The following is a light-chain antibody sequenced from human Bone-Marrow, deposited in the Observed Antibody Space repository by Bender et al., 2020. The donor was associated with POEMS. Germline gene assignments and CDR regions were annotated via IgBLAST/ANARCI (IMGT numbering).Light chain of an antibody. J-gene: IGLJ1*01. CDR3: CSYAGGYTYV. V-gene: IGLV2-23*02. CDR1: SRDVGSHNL. Sequence: QSALTQPASVSGPPGHPFTISSTETSRDVGSHNLFSWSQQPPGKVPKLMIYEVSKRPTGLSNRFSGSKSGNTASLTISGLQAEDEADYYCCSYAGGYTYVFGTGTKVTVL. CDR2: EVS.